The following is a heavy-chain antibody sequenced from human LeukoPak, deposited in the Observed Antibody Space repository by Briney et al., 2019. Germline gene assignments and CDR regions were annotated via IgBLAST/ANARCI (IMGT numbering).Heavy chain of an antibody. CDR3: TREVALEWSSSHDY. Sequence: PGGSLRLSCAASGFTFSSYGMHWVRQAPGKGLEWVAFIRYDGSNKYYADSVKGRFTISRDNSKNTLYLQMNNLRAEDTAVYYCTREVALEWSSSHDYWGQGTLVTVSS. CDR1: GFTFSSYG. D-gene: IGHD6-13*01. V-gene: IGHV3-30*02. CDR2: IRYDGSNK. J-gene: IGHJ4*02.